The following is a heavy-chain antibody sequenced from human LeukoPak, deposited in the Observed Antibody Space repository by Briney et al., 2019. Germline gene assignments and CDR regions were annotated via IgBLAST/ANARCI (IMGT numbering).Heavy chain of an antibody. J-gene: IGHJ5*02. CDR3: ARGVDGGNSDWFDP. V-gene: IGHV1-69*04. CDR1: GGTFSSYA. Sequence: SVKVSCKASGGTFSSYAISWVRQAPGQGLEWMGRIIPILGIANYAQKFQGRVTITADKSTSTAYMGLSSLRSEDTAVYYCARGVDGGNSDWFDPWGQGTLVTVSS. CDR2: IIPILGIA. D-gene: IGHD2-21*02.